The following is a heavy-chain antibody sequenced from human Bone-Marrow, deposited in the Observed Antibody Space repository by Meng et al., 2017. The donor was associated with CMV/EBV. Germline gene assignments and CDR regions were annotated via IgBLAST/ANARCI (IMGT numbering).Heavy chain of an antibody. Sequence: GESLKISCAASGFTFSSYAMSWVRQAPGKGLEWVSAISGSGGSTYYADSVKGRFTISRDNSKNTLYLQMNSLRAEDTAVYYCAKATHYDFWSGYYGYYYYGMDVWGQGTTVTVSS. D-gene: IGHD3-3*01. V-gene: IGHV3-23*01. CDR1: GFTFSSYA. CDR3: AKATHYDFWSGYYGYYYYGMDV. J-gene: IGHJ6*02. CDR2: ISGSGGST.